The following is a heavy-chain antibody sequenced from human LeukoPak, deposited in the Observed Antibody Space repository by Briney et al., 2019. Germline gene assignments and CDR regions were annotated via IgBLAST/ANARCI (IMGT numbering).Heavy chain of an antibody. Sequence: DSVKGRFTISRDNAKNSLYLQMNSLRAEDTAVYYCARYRYYDSTLYYWGQGTLVTVSS. V-gene: IGHV3-7*01. D-gene: IGHD3-22*01. J-gene: IGHJ4*02. CDR3: ARYRYYDSTLYY.